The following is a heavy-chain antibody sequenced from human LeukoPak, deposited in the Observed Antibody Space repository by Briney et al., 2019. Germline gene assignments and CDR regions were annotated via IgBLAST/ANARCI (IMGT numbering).Heavy chain of an antibody. CDR1: GYSITSSSW. V-gene: IGHV4-28*01. J-gene: IGHJ4*02. D-gene: IGHD3-10*01. Sequence: SETLSLTCAISGYSITSSSWWGWIRQPPGKGLEWIGYIYHSGTTYYNPSLQSRVTMSVDTSKNQFSLKLSSVTAVDTAVYYCARKENVYYYFDYWGQGTLVTVSS. CDR3: ARKENVYYYFDY. CDR2: IYHSGTT.